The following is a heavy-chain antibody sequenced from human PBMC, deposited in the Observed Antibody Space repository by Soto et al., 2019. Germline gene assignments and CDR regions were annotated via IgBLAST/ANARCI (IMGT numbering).Heavy chain of an antibody. CDR1: GFTFSSYG. CDR3: AKDNGIVAVKSHAFDI. Sequence: GGSLRLSCTASGFTFSSYGMHWVRQAPGKGLEWVAVISYDGSNKYYGDSVKGRFTISRDNSKNTLYLQMNTVRAEDTAVYHCAKDNGIVAVKSHAFDIWGQGTMVTVSS. J-gene: IGHJ3*02. V-gene: IGHV3-30*18. CDR2: ISYDGSNK. D-gene: IGHD3-22*01.